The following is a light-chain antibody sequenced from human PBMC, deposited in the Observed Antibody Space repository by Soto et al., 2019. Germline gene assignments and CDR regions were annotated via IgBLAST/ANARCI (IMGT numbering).Light chain of an antibody. J-gene: IGLJ2*01. Sequence: QSALTQPACVSGSPGQSITISCTGTSSDVGGYNYVSWYQQHPGKAPKLMIYDVSNRPSGVSNRSSGSKSGNTPSLTISGLQAEDEADYYCSSYTSSSTLVVFGGGTELTVL. CDR2: DVS. CDR3: SSYTSSSTLVV. V-gene: IGLV2-14*01. CDR1: SSDVGGYNY.